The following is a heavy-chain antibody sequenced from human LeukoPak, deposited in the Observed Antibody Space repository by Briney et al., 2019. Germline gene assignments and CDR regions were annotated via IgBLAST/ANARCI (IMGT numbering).Heavy chain of an antibody. Sequence: SVKVSCKASGGTFSSYAYSWVRQAPGQGLEWMGGIIPIFGTANYAQKFQGRVTITADESTSTAYMELSSLRSEDTAVYYCARSKDLRLDDIYYWGQGTLVTVSS. V-gene: IGHV1-69*13. CDR2: IIPIFGTA. D-gene: IGHD3-9*01. CDR3: ARSKDLRLDDIYY. J-gene: IGHJ4*02. CDR1: GGTFSSYA.